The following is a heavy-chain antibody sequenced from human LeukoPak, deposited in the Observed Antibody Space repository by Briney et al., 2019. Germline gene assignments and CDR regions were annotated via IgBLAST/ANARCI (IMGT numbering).Heavy chain of an antibody. V-gene: IGHV1-2*02. CDR2: INPNSGGT. Sequence: ASVKVSCKASGYTFTGYYMHWVRQAPGQGLEWMGWINPNSGGTNYAQKFQGRVTMTRDTTISTASMAVSRLRSNDTAVYYCAILPDCSSTSCYTVDYWGQGTLVTVSS. J-gene: IGHJ4*02. CDR3: AILPDCSSTSCYTVDY. D-gene: IGHD2-2*02. CDR1: GYTFTGYY.